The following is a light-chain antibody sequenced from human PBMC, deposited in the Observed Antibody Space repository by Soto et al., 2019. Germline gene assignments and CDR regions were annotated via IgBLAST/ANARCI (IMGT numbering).Light chain of an antibody. Sequence: QSVLTQPASVSGSPGQSITISCAGTTSDVGRSNSVSWYQQRPGQAPKLMIYHVTYRPSGVSNRYSGSKSGNSASLTISGLQADDEADYYCCSLTTSHTYVFGSGTKLTVL. CDR1: TSDVGRSNS. V-gene: IGLV2-14*03. CDR2: HVT. J-gene: IGLJ1*01. CDR3: CSLTTSHTYV.